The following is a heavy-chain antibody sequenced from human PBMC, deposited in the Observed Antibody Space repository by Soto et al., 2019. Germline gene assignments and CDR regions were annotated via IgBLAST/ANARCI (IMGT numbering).Heavy chain of an antibody. CDR3: AKGGGMATTIYYYYYGMDV. J-gene: IGHJ6*02. D-gene: IGHD1-1*01. CDR2: ISYDGSNK. V-gene: IGHV3-30*18. Sequence: QVQLVESGGGVVQPGRSLRLSCAASGFTFSSYGMHWVRQAPGKGLEWVAVISYDGSNKYYADSVKGRFTISRDNSKNTLYLQMNSLRAEDTAVYYCAKGGGMATTIYYYYYGMDVWGQGTTVTVSS. CDR1: GFTFSSYG.